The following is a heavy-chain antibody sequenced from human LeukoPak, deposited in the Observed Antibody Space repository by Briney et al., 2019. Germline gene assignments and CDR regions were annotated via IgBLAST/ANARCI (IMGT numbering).Heavy chain of an antibody. Sequence: SETLSLTCIVSSGSISSSTYYWGWVRQPPGKGLEWIGSIYHSGRTYYNPSLKSRVTISVDTSNNQFSLRVTSVTAADTAVYCCVSSSWAFDFWGQGTLVSVSS. V-gene: IGHV4-39*01. CDR1: SGSISSSTYY. D-gene: IGHD6-13*01. J-gene: IGHJ4*02. CDR2: IYHSGRT. CDR3: VSSSWAFDF.